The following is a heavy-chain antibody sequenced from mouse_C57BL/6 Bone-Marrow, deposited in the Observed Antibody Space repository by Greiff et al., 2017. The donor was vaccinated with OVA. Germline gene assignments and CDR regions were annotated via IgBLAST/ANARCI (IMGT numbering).Heavy chain of an antibody. CDR1: GFTFSSYG. D-gene: IGHD2-2*01. V-gene: IGHV5-6*01. CDR2: ISSGGSYT. CDR3: ARRGVTTKETWFAY. J-gene: IGHJ3*01. Sequence: EVQVVESGGDLVKPGGSLKLSCAASGFTFSSYGMSWVRQTPDKRLEWVATISSGGSYTYYPDSVKGRFTISRDNAKNTLYLQMSSLKSEDTAMYYCARRGVTTKETWFAYWGQGTLVTVSA.